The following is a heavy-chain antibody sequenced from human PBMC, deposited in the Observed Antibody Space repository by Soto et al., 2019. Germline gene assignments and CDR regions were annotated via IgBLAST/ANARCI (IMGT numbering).Heavy chain of an antibody. J-gene: IGHJ1*01. CDR2: INTYNGNT. V-gene: IGHV1-18*01. D-gene: IGHD3-22*01. Sequence: ASVKVSCKASGYTFPDYGIHWVRQAPGQGLEWMGWINTYNGNTYYTQNLQGRVTMTRDTSTSTAYMDLRSLRFEDTALYYCARDSDDSSWPNQENYQHSCQGTMVAV. CDR1: GYTFPDYG. CDR3: ARDSDDSSWPNQENYQH.